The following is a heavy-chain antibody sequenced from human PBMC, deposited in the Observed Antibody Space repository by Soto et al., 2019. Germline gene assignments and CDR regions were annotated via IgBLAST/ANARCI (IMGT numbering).Heavy chain of an antibody. Sequence: GESLKISCKGSGYSFTSYWIGWVRQMPGKGLEWMGTIYPYDSDTRYSPSLQGQVTISVDKSISTAYVQWSSLKASDTAMYYCARPLERGGGYYNGMDVWGQGTTVTVSS. V-gene: IGHV5-51*01. D-gene: IGHD1-26*01. J-gene: IGHJ6*02. CDR3: ARPLERGGGYYNGMDV. CDR1: GYSFTSYW. CDR2: IYPYDSDT.